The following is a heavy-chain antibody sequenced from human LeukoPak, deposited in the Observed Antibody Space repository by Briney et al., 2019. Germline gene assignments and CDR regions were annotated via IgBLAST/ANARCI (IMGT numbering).Heavy chain of an antibody. D-gene: IGHD2-2*01. CDR1: GGSISSYY. V-gene: IGHV4-59*01. CDR3: ARAPPQYQLLNFDY. J-gene: IGHJ4*02. CDR2: IYYSGST. Sequence: KPSETLSLTCTVSGGSISSYYWSWIRQPPGKGLEWIGCIYYSGSTNYNPSLKSRVTISVDTSKNQFSLKLSSVTAADTAVYYCARAPPQYQLLNFDYWGQGTLVTVSS.